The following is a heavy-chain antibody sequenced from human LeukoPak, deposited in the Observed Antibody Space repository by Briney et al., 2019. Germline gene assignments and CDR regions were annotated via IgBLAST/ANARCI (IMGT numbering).Heavy chain of an antibody. V-gene: IGHV4-39*01. Sequence: SETVSLMCTVSGGFASSSRYFWGWIRQPPGKGLQRFGGLYYSGRTYYHPSLHSRVTISLDTSNNQFSLKLRSVTAADTAVYYCARDELPITIVRGVRGFDPWGQGTLVTVSS. J-gene: IGHJ5*02. CDR2: LYYSGRT. CDR1: GGFASSSRYF. D-gene: IGHD3-10*01. CDR3: ARDELPITIVRGVRGFDP.